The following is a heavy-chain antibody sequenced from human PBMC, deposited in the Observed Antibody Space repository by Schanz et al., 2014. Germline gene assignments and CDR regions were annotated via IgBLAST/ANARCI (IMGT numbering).Heavy chain of an antibody. V-gene: IGHV3-74*01. CDR2: IKSDGSST. J-gene: IGHJ6*02. CDR3: AKDGPGGSGSYSADGGMDV. CDR1: GFTFSSYW. D-gene: IGHD3-10*01. Sequence: VRLVESGGGVVQPGRSLRLSCAASGFTFSSYWMHWVRQVPGKGLVWVSRIKSDGSSTSYADSVKGRFTISRDNSKSTLYLQMNSLRAEDTAVYYCAKDGPGGSGSYSADGGMDVWGQGTTVTVSS.